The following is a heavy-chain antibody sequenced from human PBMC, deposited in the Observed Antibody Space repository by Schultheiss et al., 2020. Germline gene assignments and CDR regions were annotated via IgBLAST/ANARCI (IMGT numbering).Heavy chain of an antibody. J-gene: IGHJ4*02. CDR3: ARVRTSGWLIDY. CDR2: IYTSGST. D-gene: IGHD6-19*01. V-gene: IGHV4-4*07. Sequence: SETLSLTCTVSGGSINSDYWSWIRQPAGKGLEWIGRIYTSGSTNYNPSLKSRVTMSVDTSKNQFSLKLSSVTAADTAVYYCARVRTSGWLIDYWGQGTLVNVSS. CDR1: GGSINSDY.